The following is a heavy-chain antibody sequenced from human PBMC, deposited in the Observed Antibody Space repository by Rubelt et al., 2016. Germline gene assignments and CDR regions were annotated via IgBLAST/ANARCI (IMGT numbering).Heavy chain of an antibody. J-gene: IGHJ3*01. V-gene: IGHV3-30*02. Sequence: VQMVESGGGLVQPGGSLRLSCAASGFSLSGYSMDWVRQVPGKGLEWVALIWYDGSNKYYADSVQGRFTISRDNSKNTLSMQMNSLRTEDTAVYYCAKVNGDYARGAFDVWGQGTTVIVSA. CDR2: IWYDGSNK. D-gene: IGHD4-17*01. CDR3: AKVNGDYARGAFDV. CDR1: GFSLSGYS.